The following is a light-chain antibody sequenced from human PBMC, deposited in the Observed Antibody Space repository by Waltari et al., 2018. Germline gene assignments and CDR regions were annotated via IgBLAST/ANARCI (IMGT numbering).Light chain of an antibody. CDR2: EVT. J-gene: IGLJ1*01. Sequence: QSALTQPRSVSGSPGQSVTISCTATISDVGNYNYVSWYQQHPGKAPKLTIYEVTKRPSGVPDRLSGSKSGNTACLTISGLQAEDEADYYCCSYAGRYTFVFGTGTKVTVL. V-gene: IGLV2-11*01. CDR1: ISDVGNYNY. CDR3: CSYAGRYTFV.